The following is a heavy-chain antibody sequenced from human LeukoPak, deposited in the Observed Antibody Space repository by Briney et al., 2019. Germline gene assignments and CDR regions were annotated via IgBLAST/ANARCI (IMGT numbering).Heavy chain of an antibody. Sequence: GGSLRLSCAASGFTFSSYWMHWVRQAPGKGLVWVSRINSDGSSTSYADSVKGRFTTSRDNSKNTVYLQMNSLRGEDTAIYYCAREGGTVEIGEFDYWGQGTLVTVSS. V-gene: IGHV3-74*01. CDR3: AREGGTVEIGEFDY. D-gene: IGHD1-7*01. CDR2: INSDGSST. J-gene: IGHJ4*02. CDR1: GFTFSSYW.